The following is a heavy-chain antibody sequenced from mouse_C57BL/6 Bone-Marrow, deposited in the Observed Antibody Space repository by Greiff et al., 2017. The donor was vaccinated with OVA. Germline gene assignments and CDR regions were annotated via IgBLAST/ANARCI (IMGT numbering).Heavy chain of an antibody. J-gene: IGHJ4*01. D-gene: IGHD1-1*01. V-gene: IGHV2-9-1*01. Sequence: VKLMESGPGLVAPSQSLSITCTVSGFSLTSYAISWVRQPPGKGLEWLGVIWTGGGTNYNSALKSRLGLSKDNSNSQVFLKMNSLQTVDTASYYCASYYGSRDYAMDYWGQGTSVTVSS. CDR3: ASYYGSRDYAMDY. CDR1: GFSLTSYA. CDR2: IWTGGGT.